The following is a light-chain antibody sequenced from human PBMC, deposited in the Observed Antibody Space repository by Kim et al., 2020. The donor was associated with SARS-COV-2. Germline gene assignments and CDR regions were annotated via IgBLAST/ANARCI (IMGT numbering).Light chain of an antibody. CDR1: SSDVGAYNY. V-gene: IGLV2-8*01. CDR2: EVS. CDR3: GSYAGTNSVL. J-gene: IGLJ2*01. Sequence: GQSVTISCTGASSDVGAYNYVSWYQQHPGKAPQLMIYEVSQRPSGVPDCFSGSKSGNTAFLTVSGLQAEDEADYHCGSYAGTNSVLFGGGTQLTVL.